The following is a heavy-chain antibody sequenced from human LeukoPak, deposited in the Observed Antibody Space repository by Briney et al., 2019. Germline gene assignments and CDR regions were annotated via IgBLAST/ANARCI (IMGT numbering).Heavy chain of an antibody. J-gene: IGHJ4*02. D-gene: IGHD2-21*01. Sequence: GGSLRLSCAASGFTFSSYAMSWVRQTPGKGLEWVSAISGSGGTTYYADSVKGRFSISRDNSKNTLYLQMDSLRGEDTAVYYCAKDFRIGYSAHFDYWGQGALVTVSS. V-gene: IGHV3-23*01. CDR3: AKDFRIGYSAHFDY. CDR2: ISGSGGTT. CDR1: GFTFSSYA.